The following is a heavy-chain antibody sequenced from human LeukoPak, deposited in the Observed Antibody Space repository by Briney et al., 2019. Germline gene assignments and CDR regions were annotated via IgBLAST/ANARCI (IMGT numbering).Heavy chain of an antibody. CDR2: IYYSGST. Sequence: PSETLSLTCTVSGGSISNYYWSWIRQPPGKGLEWIGYIYYSGSTNYNPSLKSRVTISVDTSKNQFSLKLSSVTAADTAVYYCARVEGFGELLGKDAFDIWGQGTMVTVSS. J-gene: IGHJ3*02. CDR1: GGSISNYY. CDR3: ARVEGFGELLGKDAFDI. V-gene: IGHV4-59*01. D-gene: IGHD3-10*01.